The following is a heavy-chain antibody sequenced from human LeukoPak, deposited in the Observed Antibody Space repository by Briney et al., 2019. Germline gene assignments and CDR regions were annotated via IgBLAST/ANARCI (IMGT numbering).Heavy chain of an antibody. CDR3: AGARHGDSRWDY. CDR1: GFTLTNYW. D-gene: IGHD4-17*01. Sequence: GESLKISCQDSGFTLTNYWIGWVRQMPGKGLEWMGIIHSTDSHAKYSPSFQGQVTISVDKSNSTAYLQWRGLKASDTAMYYCAGARHGDSRWDYWGQGTLVTVSS. V-gene: IGHV5-51*01. J-gene: IGHJ4*02. CDR2: IHSTDSHA.